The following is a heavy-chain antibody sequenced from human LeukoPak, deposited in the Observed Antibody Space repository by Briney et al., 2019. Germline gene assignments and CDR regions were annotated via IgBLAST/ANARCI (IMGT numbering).Heavy chain of an antibody. Sequence: SETLSLTCAVYGEPFSAYYWNYVRQPPGRGLEWIGEINHSGYTNYNPSLKSRVTISVDTSKNQFSLKLSSVTAADTAVYYCARQTNLTGELDYWGQGTLVTVSS. V-gene: IGHV4-34*01. D-gene: IGHD3-10*01. CDR3: ARQTNLTGELDY. CDR1: GEPFSAYY. CDR2: INHSGYT. J-gene: IGHJ4*02.